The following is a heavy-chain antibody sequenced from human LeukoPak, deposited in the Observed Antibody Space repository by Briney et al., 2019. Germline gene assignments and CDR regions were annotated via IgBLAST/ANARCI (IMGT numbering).Heavy chain of an antibody. D-gene: IGHD6-13*01. CDR2: ISSSSSYI. Sequence: GGSLRLSCAASGFTFSSYSMNWVRQAPGKGLEWVSSISSSSSYIYYADSVKGRFTISRGNAKNSLYLQMNSLRAEDTAVYYCARDSGSSWSHYWGQGTLVTVSS. J-gene: IGHJ4*02. CDR3: ARDSGSSWSHY. CDR1: GFTFSSYS. V-gene: IGHV3-21*01.